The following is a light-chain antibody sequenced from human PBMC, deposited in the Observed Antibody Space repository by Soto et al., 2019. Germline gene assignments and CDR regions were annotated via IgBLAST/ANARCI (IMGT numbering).Light chain of an antibody. CDR2: DAS. V-gene: IGKV3-11*01. CDR1: QSISRY. Sequence: DIVLTQSPGTLSLSPGERATLSCRASQSISRYLAWYQQKPGQAPRLLIFDASNRATGIPARFSGSGSGTDFTLTISSLESEDFAVYCCQQRTNWVTFGQGTRLEIK. J-gene: IGKJ5*01. CDR3: QQRTNWVT.